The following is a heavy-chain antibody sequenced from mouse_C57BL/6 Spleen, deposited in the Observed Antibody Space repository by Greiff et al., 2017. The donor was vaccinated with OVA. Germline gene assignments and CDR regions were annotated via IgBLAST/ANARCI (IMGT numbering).Heavy chain of an antibody. D-gene: IGHD2-4*01. CDR2: ISSGGSYT. CDR3: ARFYDYDVLYFDH. Sequence: EVQRVESGGDLVKPGGSLKLSCAASGFTFSSYGMSWVRQTPDKRLEWVATISSGGSYTYYPDSVKGRFTISRDNAKNTLYLQMSSLKSEDTAMYYCARFYDYDVLYFDHWGQGTTLTVSS. V-gene: IGHV5-6*01. CDR1: GFTFSSYG. J-gene: IGHJ2*01.